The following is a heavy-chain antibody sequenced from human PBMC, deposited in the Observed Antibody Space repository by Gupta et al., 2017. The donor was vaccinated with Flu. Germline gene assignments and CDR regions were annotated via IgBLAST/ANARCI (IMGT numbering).Heavy chain of an antibody. CDR1: Y. V-gene: IGHV3-11*01. CDR2: ISSSGSTL. CDR3: VRGGAVAGTSIYDFDY. D-gene: IGHD6-19*01. J-gene: IGHJ4*02. Sequence: YMSWIRQAPGKGLEWVSYISSSGSTLYYADSVKGRFTISRDNAKNSLYLQMNSLRAEETALYYCVRGGAVAGTSIYDFDYWGQGTPVTVSS.